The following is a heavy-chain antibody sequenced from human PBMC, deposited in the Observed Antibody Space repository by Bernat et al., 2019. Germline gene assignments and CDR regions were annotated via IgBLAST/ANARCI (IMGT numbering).Heavy chain of an antibody. CDR2: ISAYNGNT. CDR3: AREGDCYNSSGNDY. CDR1: GYTFNSYG. D-gene: IGHD2-21*01. Sequence: QVQLVQSGAEVKKPGASVKVSCKASGYTFNSYGISWVRQAPGQGPGWMGWISAYNGNTNYAQKVQGRVTMTTDTSTSTAYMELRSLRSDDTAVYYCAREGDCYNSSGNDYWGQGTLVTVSS. J-gene: IGHJ4*02. V-gene: IGHV1-18*01.